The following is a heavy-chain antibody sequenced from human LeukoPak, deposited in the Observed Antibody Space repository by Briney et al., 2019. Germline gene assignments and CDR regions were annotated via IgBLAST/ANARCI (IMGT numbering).Heavy chain of an antibody. V-gene: IGHV4-61*02. J-gene: IGHJ6*03. CDR1: GGSISSGSYY. D-gene: IGHD6-19*01. Sequence: SQTLSLTCTVSGGSISSGSYYWSWIRQPAGKGLEWIGRVYSSGSTDYNPSLKSRVTISVDTSKNQFSLKLSSVTAADTAVYYCARTRQEYSSGWYGVDYYYYYMDVWGKGTTVTVSS. CDR2: VYSSGST. CDR3: ARTRQEYSSGWYGVDYYYYYMDV.